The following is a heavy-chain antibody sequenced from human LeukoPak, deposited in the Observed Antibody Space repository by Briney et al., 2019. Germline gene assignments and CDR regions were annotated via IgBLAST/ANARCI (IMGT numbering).Heavy chain of an antibody. CDR1: RFTFSDYY. CDR2: ISSSGNSI. V-gene: IGHV3-11*01. CDR3: ASAILTGYSYFDY. D-gene: IGHD3-9*01. Sequence: GGSLRLSCAASRFTFSDYYMSWIRQAPGKGLEWISYISSSGNSIYYADSVKGRFTISRDNAKNSLYLQMNSLRAEDTAVYYCASAILTGYSYFDYWGQGTLVTVSS. J-gene: IGHJ4*02.